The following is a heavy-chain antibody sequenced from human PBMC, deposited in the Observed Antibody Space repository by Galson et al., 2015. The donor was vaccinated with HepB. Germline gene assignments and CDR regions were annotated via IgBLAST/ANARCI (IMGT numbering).Heavy chain of an antibody. D-gene: IGHD5-18*01. Sequence: SVKVSCKASGGTFSSYAISWVRQAPGQGLEWMGGIIPIFGTANYAQKFQGRVTITADESTSTAYMELSSLRSEDTAVCYCARRTAHSDYYYYGMDVWGQGTTVTVSS. CDR1: GGTFSSYA. CDR2: IIPIFGTA. J-gene: IGHJ6*02. CDR3: ARRTAHSDYYYYGMDV. V-gene: IGHV1-69*13.